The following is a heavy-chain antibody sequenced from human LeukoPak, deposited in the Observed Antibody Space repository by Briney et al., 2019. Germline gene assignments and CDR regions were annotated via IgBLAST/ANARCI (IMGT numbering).Heavy chain of an antibody. V-gene: IGHV1-18*01. J-gene: IGHJ6*03. Sequence: ASVKVSCKASGNTFSNYGINWVRQAPGQGLEWMGWISGYNGNTKYVQKFQGRVTMTTDTFTSTAYMELGSLRSDDTAVYYCARGGVATEYYYMDVWGKGTTVTVSS. CDR1: GNTFSNYG. CDR3: ARGGVATEYYYMDV. CDR2: ISGYNGNT. D-gene: IGHD5-12*01.